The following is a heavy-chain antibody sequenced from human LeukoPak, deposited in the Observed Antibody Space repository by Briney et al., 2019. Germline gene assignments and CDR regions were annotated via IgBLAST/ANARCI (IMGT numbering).Heavy chain of an antibody. V-gene: IGHV3-23*01. CDR3: AKVTVAGNYYYYYGMDV. J-gene: IGHJ6*04. CDR1: GFTFSSYA. Sequence: GGSLRLSCAASGFTFSSYAMSWVRQAPGKGLEWVSDISGSGGSTHYADSVKGRFTISRDNSKNTLYLQMNSLRAEDTAVYYCAKVTVAGNYYYYYGMDVWGKGTTVTVSS. D-gene: IGHD6-19*01. CDR2: ISGSGGST.